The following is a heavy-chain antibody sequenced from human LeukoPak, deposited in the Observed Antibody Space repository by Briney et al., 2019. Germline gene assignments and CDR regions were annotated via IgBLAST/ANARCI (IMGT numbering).Heavy chain of an antibody. CDR3: ARENFWSDYPPDRDAFDI. CDR1: GDSISSYY. V-gene: IGHV4-59*01. Sequence: PSETLSLTCTVSGDSISSYYWSWIRQPPGKGLEWIGYIYYSGSTNYNPSLKSRVTISVDTSKNQFSLKLSSVTAADTAVYYCARENFWSDYPPDRDAFDIWGQGTMVTVSS. J-gene: IGHJ3*02. D-gene: IGHD3-3*01. CDR2: IYYSGST.